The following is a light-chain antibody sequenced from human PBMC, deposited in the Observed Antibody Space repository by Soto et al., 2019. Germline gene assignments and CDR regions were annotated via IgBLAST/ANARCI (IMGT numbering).Light chain of an antibody. J-gene: IGLJ3*02. V-gene: IGLV2-14*01. Sequence: QSALIQPASVSGSPGQSITISCTGTSSDIGAYNYVSWYQQHPGKAPKLIIYEVSNRPSGVSNRFSGSKSGNTASLTISGLQAEDEADYYCSSYTSSRTGVFGGGTKLTVL. CDR1: SSDIGAYNY. CDR2: EVS. CDR3: SSYTSSRTGV.